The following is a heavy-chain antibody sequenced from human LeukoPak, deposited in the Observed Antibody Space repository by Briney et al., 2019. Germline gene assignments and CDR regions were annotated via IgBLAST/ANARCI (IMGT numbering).Heavy chain of an antibody. Sequence: ASVKVSCKASRYTFTGYYMHWVRQAPGQGLEWMGWINPNSGGTNYAQKFQGRVTMTRDTSISTAYMELSRLRSDDTAVYYCARPSGGYYDSSGYYPYYFDYWGQGTLVTVSS. CDR3: ARPSGGYYDSSGYYPYYFDY. J-gene: IGHJ4*02. V-gene: IGHV1-2*02. CDR1: RYTFTGYY. CDR2: INPNSGGT. D-gene: IGHD3-22*01.